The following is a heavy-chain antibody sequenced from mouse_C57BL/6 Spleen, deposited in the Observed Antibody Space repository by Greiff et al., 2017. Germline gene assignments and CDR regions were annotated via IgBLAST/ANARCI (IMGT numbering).Heavy chain of an antibody. CDR1: GYTFTSYW. CDR2: IDPSDSYT. Sequence: QVQLKQPGAELVMPGASVKLSCKASGYTFTSYWMHWVKQRPGQGLEWIGEIDPSDSYTNYNQKFKGKSTLTVDKSSSTAYMQLSSLTSEDSAVYYCARHLDGSSYDYWGQGTTLTVSS. J-gene: IGHJ2*01. V-gene: IGHV1-69*01. CDR3: ARHLDGSSYDY. D-gene: IGHD1-1*01.